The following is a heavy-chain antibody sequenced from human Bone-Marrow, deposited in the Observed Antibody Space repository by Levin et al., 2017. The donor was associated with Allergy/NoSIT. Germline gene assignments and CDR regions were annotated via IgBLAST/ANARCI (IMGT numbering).Heavy chain of an antibody. Sequence: SETLSLTCTVSGASINNYNYYWGWVRQPPGKGLEWIGNIYSGGGTSYNPSLQSRLTISVDTSKSQFSLHLRSVSAADTAVYYCVRQGGVFSYSSSWHVDLWGRGILVSAS. CDR3: VRQGGVFSYSSSWHVDL. CDR1: GASINNYNYY. J-gene: IGHJ5*02. D-gene: IGHD6-13*01. V-gene: IGHV4-39*01. CDR2: IYSGGGT.